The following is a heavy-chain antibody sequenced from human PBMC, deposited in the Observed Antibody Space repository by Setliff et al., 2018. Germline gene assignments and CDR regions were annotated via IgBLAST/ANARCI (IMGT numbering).Heavy chain of an antibody. Sequence: SETLSLTCTVSGGSISSGGYYWSWIRQHPGKGLEWIGYIYYSGNTYHNPSLKSRVTISVDTSKNQFSLKLSSVTAADTAVYYCARVPRFTDTRNAFDIWGQGTMVTVSS. D-gene: IGHD5-18*01. V-gene: IGHV4-31*03. CDR1: GGSISSGGYY. CDR3: ARVPRFTDTRNAFDI. J-gene: IGHJ3*02. CDR2: IYYSGNT.